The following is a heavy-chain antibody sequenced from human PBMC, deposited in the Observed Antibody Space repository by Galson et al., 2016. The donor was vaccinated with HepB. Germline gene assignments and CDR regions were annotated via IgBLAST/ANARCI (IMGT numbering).Heavy chain of an antibody. V-gene: IGHV5-10-1*01. D-gene: IGHD2-15*01. CDR2: IDPSDSYT. CDR3: ARRSGVAATDYYYYHMDV. Sequence: QSGAEVKKPGESLRISCKGSGYSFTSYWITWVRQMPGKGLEWMGTIDPSDSYTNYSPSFQGHVTISADKSISTAYLQWSSLEASDTAMYYCARRSGVAATDYYYYHMDVWGKGTTVTVSS. J-gene: IGHJ6*03. CDR1: GYSFTSYW.